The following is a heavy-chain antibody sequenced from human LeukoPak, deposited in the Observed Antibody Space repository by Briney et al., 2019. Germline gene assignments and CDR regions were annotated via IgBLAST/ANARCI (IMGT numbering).Heavy chain of an antibody. CDR2: ISGTGGST. Sequence: GGSLRLSCAASGFTFSSYAMSWVRQAPGKGLEWVSAISGTGGSTYYADSVKGRLTISRGNSKNTLYLQMNSLRAEDTAVYYCAKRPGGIAARYFDYWGQGTLVTVSS. J-gene: IGHJ4*02. CDR1: GFTFSSYA. V-gene: IGHV3-23*01. D-gene: IGHD6-6*01. CDR3: AKRPGGIAARYFDY.